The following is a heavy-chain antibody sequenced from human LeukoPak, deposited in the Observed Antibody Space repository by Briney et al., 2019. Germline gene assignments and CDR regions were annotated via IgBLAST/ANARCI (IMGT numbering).Heavy chain of an antibody. Sequence: GRSLRLSCAASGFTFRGNGMHWVRQAPGKGLEWVAIIWYDGSNRYYADSVKGRFTISRDNSKNKLFLQMNSLTAEDTAVYYCARDQGTSVTAMVGGHFDYWGPGTLVTVSS. CDR3: ARDQGTSVTAMVGGHFDY. D-gene: IGHD4-17*01. J-gene: IGHJ4*02. V-gene: IGHV3-33*01. CDR2: IWYDGSNR. CDR1: GFTFRGNG.